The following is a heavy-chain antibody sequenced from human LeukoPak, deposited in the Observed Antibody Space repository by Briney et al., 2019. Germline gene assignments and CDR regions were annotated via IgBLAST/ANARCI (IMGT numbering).Heavy chain of an antibody. Sequence: PGGSLRLSCAASGFTFSDYYVSWIRQAPGKGLEWVSYISSSGSTIYYADSVKGRFTISRDNAKNSLSLQMNSLRAEDTALYYCARAVVTATPYFDYWGQGTLVTVSS. CDR2: ISSSGSTI. CDR1: GFTFSDYY. V-gene: IGHV3-11*04. D-gene: IGHD2-15*01. J-gene: IGHJ4*02. CDR3: ARAVVTATPYFDY.